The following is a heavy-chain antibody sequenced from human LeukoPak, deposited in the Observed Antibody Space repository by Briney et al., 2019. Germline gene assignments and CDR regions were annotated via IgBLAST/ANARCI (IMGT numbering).Heavy chain of an antibody. CDR2: IFYSGGT. V-gene: IGHV4-59*08. J-gene: IGHJ5*02. D-gene: IGHD6-25*01. CDR3: ARHRSASTDWFDP. Sequence: SETLSLTCTVSGGSISSYYWSWIRQPPGKGLEWIGFIFYSGGTNYNPSLKSRVTISVDTSKNQFSLNLSSVTAADTAVYYCARHRSASTDWFDPWGQGTLVTVSS. CDR1: GGSISSYY.